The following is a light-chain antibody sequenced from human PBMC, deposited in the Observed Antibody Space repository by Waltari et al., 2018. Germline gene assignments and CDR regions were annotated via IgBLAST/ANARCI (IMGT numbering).Light chain of an antibody. J-gene: IGLJ2*01. Sequence: QSALTQPASVSGSPGQSITISCPGTSSDVGCYNYVSWSKPYPDKAPKLMIYDVSKRPSGVSNRFSGSKSGNTASLTISGLQAEDEADYYCCSYAGSSTHVLFGGGTKLTVL. CDR2: DVS. V-gene: IGLV2-23*02. CDR1: SSDVGCYNY. CDR3: CSYAGSSTHVL.